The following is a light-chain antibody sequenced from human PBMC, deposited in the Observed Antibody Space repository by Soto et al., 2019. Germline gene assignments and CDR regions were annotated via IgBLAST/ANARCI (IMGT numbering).Light chain of an antibody. CDR1: QDISNY. V-gene: IGKV1-33*01. CDR3: QQYDNLPLT. CDR2: DAS. Sequence: DIRMTQSPSSLSASVGDRITITCQASQDISNYLNWYQQKPGKAPKLLIYDASNLETGVPSRCSGSGSGTDFTFTISSLQPEDIATYYCQQYDNLPLTFGGGTKVDIK. J-gene: IGKJ4*01.